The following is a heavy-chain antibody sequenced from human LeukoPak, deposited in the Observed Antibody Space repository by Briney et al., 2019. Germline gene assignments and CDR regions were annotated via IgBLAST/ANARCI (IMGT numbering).Heavy chain of an antibody. CDR1: GYTFTSYA. Sequence: ASVKVSCKASGYTFTSYAMYWVRQAPGQRLEWMGWINAGNGNTKYSQKFQGRVTITRDTSASTAYMELSSLRSEDTAVYHCARVRDGYNSEGAFDIWGQGTMVTVSS. D-gene: IGHD5-24*01. CDR2: INAGNGNT. CDR3: ARVRDGYNSEGAFDI. V-gene: IGHV1-3*01. J-gene: IGHJ3*02.